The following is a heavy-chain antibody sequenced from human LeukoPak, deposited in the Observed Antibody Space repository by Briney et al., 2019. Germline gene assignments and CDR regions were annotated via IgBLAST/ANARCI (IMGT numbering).Heavy chain of an antibody. V-gene: IGHV4-4*08. CDR3: ARGYSGYGWFYYYMDV. J-gene: IGHJ6*03. CDR1: GGSISSYY. D-gene: IGHD5-12*01. Sequence: SETLSLTCTVSGGSISSYYWSWIRQPPGKGLEWIGRIYTSGSTNYNPSLKSRVTISVDTSKNQFSLKLSSVTAADTAVYYCARGYSGYGWFYYYMDVWGKGTTVTISS. CDR2: IYTSGST.